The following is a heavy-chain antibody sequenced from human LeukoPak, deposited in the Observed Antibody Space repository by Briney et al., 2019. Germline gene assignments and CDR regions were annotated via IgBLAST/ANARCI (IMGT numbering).Heavy chain of an antibody. Sequence: SETLSLSCTVSGGSISGSAYYWGWIRQPPGKGLEWIGSIYYTGSMYYNPSSGTTYYNPSLKSRVTISLDTSMNQFSLKVSSVTAADTAVYYCAREYSYGSGSYPYWGQGTLVTVSS. CDR3: AREYSYGSGSYPY. CDR2: IYYTGSMYYNPSSGTT. V-gene: IGHV4-39*07. D-gene: IGHD3-10*01. CDR1: GGSISGSAYY. J-gene: IGHJ4*02.